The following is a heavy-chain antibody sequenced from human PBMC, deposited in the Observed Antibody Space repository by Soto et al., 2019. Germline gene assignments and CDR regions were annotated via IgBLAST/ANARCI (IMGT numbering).Heavy chain of an antibody. CDR1: GYAFSVSA. Sequence: ISVNGSRKSAGYAFSVSAVGRRRHARGQRLEWIGWIVVGSGNTNYAQKFQERVTITRDMSTSTAYMELSSLRSEDTAVYYCAAWYYYGSGSYYHAAYWGQGALVTVSS. J-gene: IGHJ4*02. CDR3: AAWYYYGSGSYYHAAY. D-gene: IGHD3-10*01. CDR2: IVVGSGNT. V-gene: IGHV1-58*01.